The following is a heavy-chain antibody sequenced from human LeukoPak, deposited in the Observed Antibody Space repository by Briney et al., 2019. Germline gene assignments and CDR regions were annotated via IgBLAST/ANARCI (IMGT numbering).Heavy chain of an antibody. D-gene: IGHD3-10*01. CDR3: AREDGSASYYNNWFDP. J-gene: IGHJ5*02. CDR2: IWSDGSNK. V-gene: IGHV3-33*01. CDR1: GFTFSFYG. Sequence: GRSLRLSCAASGFTFSFYGMHWVRQAPAKGLEWVAVIWSDGSNKYYADSVKGRFTISRDNSKNTLYLQMNSLRAEDTAVYYCAREDGSASYYNNWFDPWGQGTLVTVSS.